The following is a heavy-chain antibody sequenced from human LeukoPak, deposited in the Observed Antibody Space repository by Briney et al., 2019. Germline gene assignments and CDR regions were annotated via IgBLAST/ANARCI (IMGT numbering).Heavy chain of an antibody. CDR1: GFTFSSYA. J-gene: IGHJ4*02. D-gene: IGHD3-22*01. Sequence: PGGSLRLSCAASGFTFSSYAMSWVRQAPGKGLEWVSAISGSGGSTYYADSVKGRFTISRDNSKNTLYLQMNSLRAEDTAVYYCAKHMIVVVINPRFDYWGQGTLVTVSS. V-gene: IGHV3-23*01. CDR2: ISGSGGST. CDR3: AKHMIVVVINPRFDY.